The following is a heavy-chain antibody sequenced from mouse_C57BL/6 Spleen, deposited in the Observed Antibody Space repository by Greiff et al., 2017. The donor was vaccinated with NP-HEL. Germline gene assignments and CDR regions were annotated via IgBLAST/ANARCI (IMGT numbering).Heavy chain of an antibody. CDR3: ARQGGYYEGDY. J-gene: IGHJ2*01. D-gene: IGHD2-3*01. CDR2: ISSGGSYT. V-gene: IGHV5-6*01. CDR1: GFTFSSYG. Sequence: EVQVVESGGDLVKPGGSLKLSCAASGFTFSSYGMSWVRQTPDKRLEWVATISSGGSYTYYPDSVKGRFTISRDNAKNTLYLQMSSLKSEDTAMYYCARQGGYYEGDYWGQGTTLTVSS.